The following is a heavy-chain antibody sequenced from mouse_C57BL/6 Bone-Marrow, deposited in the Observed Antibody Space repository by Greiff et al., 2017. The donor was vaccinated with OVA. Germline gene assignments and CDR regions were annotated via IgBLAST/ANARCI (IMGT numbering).Heavy chain of an antibody. Sequence: VPLQQSGAELVRPGASVKLSCTASGFNIKDDYMHWVKHRPEQGLEWIGWIDPENGDTAYASKFQGKATITADTSSNTAYLQLSSLTSEDTAVYYCTTYPFITTVVADYWGQGTTLTVSS. CDR1: GFNIKDDY. CDR3: TTYPFITTVVADY. V-gene: IGHV14-4*01. CDR2: IDPENGDT. D-gene: IGHD1-1*01. J-gene: IGHJ2*01.